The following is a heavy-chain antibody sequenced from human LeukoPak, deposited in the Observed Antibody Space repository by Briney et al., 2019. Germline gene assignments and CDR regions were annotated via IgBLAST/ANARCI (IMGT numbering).Heavy chain of an antibody. CDR2: IHSGGKT. J-gene: IGHJ4*02. CDR3: TRDLNSGGSC. CDR1: GFTFSSSY. D-gene: IGHD2-15*01. V-gene: IGHV3-53*01. Sequence: PGGSLRLSCAASGFTFSSSYMSWVRQAPGKGLEWVSVIHSGGKTYYADSVKGRFSIPRDNSKNTLYLQMNSLRAQDTAVYYCTRDLNSGGSCWGQGALVTVSS.